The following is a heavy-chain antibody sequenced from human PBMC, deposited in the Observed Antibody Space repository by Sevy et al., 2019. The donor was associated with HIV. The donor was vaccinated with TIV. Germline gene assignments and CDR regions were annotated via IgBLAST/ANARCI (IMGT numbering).Heavy chain of an antibody. V-gene: IGHV3-21*01. CDR2: ISSSSSYI. Sequence: GGSLRLSCAASGFTFSSYSMNWVRQAPGKGLEWVCSISSSSSYIYYADSVKGRFTISRDNAKNSLYLQMNSLRAEDTAVYYCARDERGSSLFDYWGQGTLVTVSS. D-gene: IGHD6-13*01. CDR1: GFTFSSYS. CDR3: ARDERGSSLFDY. J-gene: IGHJ4*02.